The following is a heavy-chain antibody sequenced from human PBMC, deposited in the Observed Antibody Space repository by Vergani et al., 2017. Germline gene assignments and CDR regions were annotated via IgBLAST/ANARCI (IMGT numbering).Heavy chain of an antibody. CDR2: ISGSGGST. Sequence: VQLVQSGAEVKKPGSSVKVSCKASGGTFSSYAMSWVRQAPGKGLEWVSAISGSGGSTYYADSVKGRFTTSRDKSKNTLYVQMNSLRSEDTAVYYCANFGPFGPQGINYWGQGTLVTVSS. D-gene: IGHD2-15*01. CDR1: GGTFSSYA. V-gene: IGHV3-23*04. J-gene: IGHJ4*02. CDR3: ANFGPFGPQGINY.